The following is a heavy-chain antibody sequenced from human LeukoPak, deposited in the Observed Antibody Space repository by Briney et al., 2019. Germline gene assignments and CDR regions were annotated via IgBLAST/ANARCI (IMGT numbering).Heavy chain of an antibody. Sequence: GASVKVSCKGSGYSFTSYWIGWVRQMPGKGLEWMGIIYPGDSDTRYSPSFQGQVTISADKSISNAYLQWSSLKASDTAMYYCARHEGSYSSGFEPVDYWGQGTLVTVSS. V-gene: IGHV5-51*01. D-gene: IGHD6-19*01. CDR1: GYSFTSYW. CDR2: IYPGDSDT. CDR3: ARHEGSYSSGFEPVDY. J-gene: IGHJ4*02.